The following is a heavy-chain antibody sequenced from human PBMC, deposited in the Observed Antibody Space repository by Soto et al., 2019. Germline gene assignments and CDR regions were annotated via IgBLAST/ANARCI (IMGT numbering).Heavy chain of an antibody. CDR3: ARDLAAGDY. D-gene: IGHD2-15*01. Sequence: QVQLVQSGAEVKKPGASVNISCKASGYTFRNYYIHWVRQAHGQGLEWMGIINPTGGSRNYAQRFQGRVPLTMDTSTATVYMELSSLRFEDTAVYYCARDLAAGDYWGQGTLVTVSS. J-gene: IGHJ4*02. CDR2: INPTGGSR. CDR1: GYTFRNYY. V-gene: IGHV1-46*01.